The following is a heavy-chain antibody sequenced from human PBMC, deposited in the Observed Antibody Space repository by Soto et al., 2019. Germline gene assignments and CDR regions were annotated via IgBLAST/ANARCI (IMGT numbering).Heavy chain of an antibody. J-gene: IGHJ3*01. CDR2: INHGGST. D-gene: IGHD2-21*02. V-gene: IGHV4-34*02. CDR1: AGSFSGFY. Sequence: LPQWGAGLLKPSETLSLTCGVYAGSFSGFYWTWIRQPPGQGLEWIGEINHGGSTNQNPSLKSRVTMSVDTSKNQFSLKLSSVTAADTAVYFCARGDTVTGKNVFDFWGQGTMVTVSS. CDR3: ARGDTVTGKNVFDF.